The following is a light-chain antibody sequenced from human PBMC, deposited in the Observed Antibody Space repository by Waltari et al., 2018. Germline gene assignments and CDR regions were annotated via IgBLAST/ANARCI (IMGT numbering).Light chain of an antibody. J-gene: IGKJ2*01. Sequence: VLTQSPGTLPLSPGESATLSCRATQSLTKKYLACYQQKPGQAPRLLIYCSSSRAAGIPDRFSGSGSGTDFTLTISRLEPDGFAVYYCQQYGSSIMYTFGQGTKLEIK. V-gene: IGKV3-20*01. CDR2: CSS. CDR3: QQYGSSIMYT. CDR1: QSLTKKY.